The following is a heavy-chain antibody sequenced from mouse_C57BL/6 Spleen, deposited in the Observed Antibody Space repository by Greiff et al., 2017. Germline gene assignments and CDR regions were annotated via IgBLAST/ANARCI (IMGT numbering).Heavy chain of an antibody. CDR1: GYTFTSYW. V-gene: IGHV1-50*01. CDR3: ARKEGPPFAY. J-gene: IGHJ3*01. D-gene: IGHD3-3*01. CDR2: IDPSDSYT. Sequence: QVQLQQPGAELVKPGASVKLSCKASGYTFTSYWMQWVKQRPGQGLEWIGEIDPSDSYTNYNQKFKGKATLTVDTSSSTAYMQLSSLTSEDSAVYYCARKEGPPFAYWGQGTLVTVSA.